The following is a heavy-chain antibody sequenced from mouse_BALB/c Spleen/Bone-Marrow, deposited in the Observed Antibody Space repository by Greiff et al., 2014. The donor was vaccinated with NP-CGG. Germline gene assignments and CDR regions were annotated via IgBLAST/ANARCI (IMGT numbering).Heavy chain of an antibody. CDR2: IAPANGNT. J-gene: IGHJ3*01. CDR1: GFNIKDAY. CDR3: ARSPGEVNY. V-gene: IGHV14-3*02. D-gene: IGHD1-3*01. Sequence: EVQLQQSGAELVKPGASVKLSCTASGFNIKDAYMHWVKQRPAQGLEWIGRIAPANGNTEYDPKFLDKATRTADTSSNTAYLQLSSLTSEDTAVYYCARSPGEVNYWGQGTLVTVSA.